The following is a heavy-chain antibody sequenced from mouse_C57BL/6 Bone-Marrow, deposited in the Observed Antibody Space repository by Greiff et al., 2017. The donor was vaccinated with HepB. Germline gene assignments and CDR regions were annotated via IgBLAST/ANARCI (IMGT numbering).Heavy chain of an antibody. V-gene: IGHV1-81*01. CDR2: IYPRSGNT. CDR3: ARDVAY. Sequence: QVQLQQSVAELARPGASVKLSCKASGYTFTSYGISWVKQRTGQGLEWIGEIYPRSGNTYYNEKFKGKATLTADKSSSTAYMELRSLTSEDSAVYFCARDVAYWGQGTLVTVSA. J-gene: IGHJ3*01. CDR1: GYTFTSYG.